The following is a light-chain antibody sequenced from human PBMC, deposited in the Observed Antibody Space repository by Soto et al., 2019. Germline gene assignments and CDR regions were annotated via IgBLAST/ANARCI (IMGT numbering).Light chain of an antibody. CDR1: SSDVGGYNY. V-gene: IGLV2-14*01. CDR2: EVS. J-gene: IGLJ1*01. CDR3: SSFTSSSTQV. Sequence: QSALTQPASVSGSPGQSITISCTGTSSDVGGYNYVSWYQQHPGKVPKLMIYEVSNRPSGVVNRFSGSKSGNTASLTISWLQAEDEADYYCSSFTSSSTQVFGTGTKVTVL.